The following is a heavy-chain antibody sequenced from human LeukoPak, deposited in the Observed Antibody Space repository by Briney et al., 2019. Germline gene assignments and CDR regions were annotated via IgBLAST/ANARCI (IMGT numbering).Heavy chain of an antibody. J-gene: IGHJ3*02. CDR2: INHSGST. CDR3: ARHSGVFSGAAFDI. CDR1: GGSFSGYY. V-gene: IGHV4-34*01. Sequence: PSETLSLTCAVYGGSFSGYYWSWIRQPPGKGLEWIGEINHSGSTNYNPSLKSRVTISVDTSKNQFSLKLSSVTAADTAVYYCARHSGVFSGAAFDIWGQGTMVTVSS. D-gene: IGHD2-21*01.